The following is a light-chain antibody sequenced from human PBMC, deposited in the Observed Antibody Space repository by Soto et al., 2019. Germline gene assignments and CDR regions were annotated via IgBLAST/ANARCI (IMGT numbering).Light chain of an antibody. CDR2: DAS. CDR1: QDITNH. J-gene: IGKJ4*01. CDR3: QQYANLPLT. Sequence: IRMTQSPSSLSASVGDRVTSTCQASQDITNHLNWYQQKPWKAPNLLIYDASNLQTGVPSRFSGSGSGTHFALTISSLQPEDIATYFCQQYANLPLTFGGGTKVDI. V-gene: IGKV1-33*01.